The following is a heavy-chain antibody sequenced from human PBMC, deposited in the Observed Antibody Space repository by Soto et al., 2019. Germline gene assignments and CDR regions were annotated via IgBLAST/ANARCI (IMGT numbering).Heavy chain of an antibody. V-gene: IGHV4-59*01. D-gene: IGHD6-19*01. CDR3: ARTRSSGYYEWVERSYSWFDP. J-gene: IGHJ5*02. Sequence: QVQLQESGPGLVKPSETLSLTCTVSSGSMSNDFWSWIRQPPGKGLEWIGYIFYSGTTNYNPSLKSRVTISVDTSKNQFSLKVTSVTAADTAVYYCARTRSSGYYEWVERSYSWFDPWGQGTLVTVSS. CDR2: IFYSGTT. CDR1: SGSMSNDF.